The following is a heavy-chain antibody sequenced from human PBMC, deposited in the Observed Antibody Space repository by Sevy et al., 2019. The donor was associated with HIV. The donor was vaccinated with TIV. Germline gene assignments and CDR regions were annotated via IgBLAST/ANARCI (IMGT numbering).Heavy chain of an antibody. CDR2: IRLDGSSN. CDR3: ARAETRGNHSSEF. Sequence: GGSLRLSCAASGFTFSTYTMHWVRQSPGKGLEWVAGIRLDGSSNSYEDSVKGRFNISRDNSKNTLYLQMENLRIEDTAVYYCARAETRGNHSSEFWGQGTLVTVSS. J-gene: IGHJ4*02. D-gene: IGHD5-12*01. CDR1: GFTFSTYT. V-gene: IGHV3-30-3*01.